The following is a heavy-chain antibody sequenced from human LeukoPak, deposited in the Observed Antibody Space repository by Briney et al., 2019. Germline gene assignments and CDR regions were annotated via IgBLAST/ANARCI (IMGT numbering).Heavy chain of an antibody. D-gene: IGHD4-17*01. CDR1: GGSISRYY. Sequence: SETLSLTCTVSGGSISRYYWSWLRQPPGKGLESIGYIYYTGSTNSNPSRKCRVTISVDRSKNQFSLNLTSVTAADTAVYYCARLHDYGDYRGAFDIWGQGTMVTVSS. CDR3: ARLHDYGDYRGAFDI. V-gene: IGHV4-59*01. CDR2: IYYTGST. J-gene: IGHJ3*02.